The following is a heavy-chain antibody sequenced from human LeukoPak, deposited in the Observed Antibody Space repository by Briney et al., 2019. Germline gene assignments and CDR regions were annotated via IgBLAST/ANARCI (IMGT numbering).Heavy chain of an antibody. Sequence: GASVRVSCKASGYTFTGYYMHWVRQAPGQGLEWMGWINPNSGGTNYAQKFQGRVTMTRDTSISTAYMELSRLRSDDTAVYFCASRGSGTSVVLNYWGQGSLVTVSS. CDR3: ASRGSGTSVVLNY. CDR1: GYTFTGYY. J-gene: IGHJ4*02. V-gene: IGHV1-2*02. CDR2: INPNSGGT. D-gene: IGHD3-10*01.